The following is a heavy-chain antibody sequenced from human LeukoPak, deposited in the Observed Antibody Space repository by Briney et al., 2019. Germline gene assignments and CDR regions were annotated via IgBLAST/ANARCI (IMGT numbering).Heavy chain of an antibody. D-gene: IGHD3-22*01. CDR3: ARGPRYYYDRSGPFDY. CDR2: IYYSGST. CDR1: GGSISSYY. Sequence: SETLSLTQTVSGGSISSYYWSWIRQPPGKGLEWIGYIYYSGSTNYNPSLKSRVTISVDTSKNQFSLKLSSVTAADTAVYYCARGPRYYYDRSGPFDYSGQRTLVTVSS. V-gene: IGHV4-59*01. J-gene: IGHJ4*02.